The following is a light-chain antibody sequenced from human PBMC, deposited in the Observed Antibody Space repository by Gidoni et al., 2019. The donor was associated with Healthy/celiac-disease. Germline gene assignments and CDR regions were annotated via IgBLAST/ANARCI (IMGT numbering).Light chain of an antibody. Sequence: ELVLTQSPATLSLSPGERATLSCRARQSVSSYLAWYQQKPGQAPRLLIYDASNRATGIPAKFSGSGSGTDFTLTISGLEPEDFAVYYCQQRSNWPLTFGGGTKVEIK. J-gene: IGKJ4*01. CDR2: DAS. CDR1: QSVSSY. V-gene: IGKV3-11*01. CDR3: QQRSNWPLT.